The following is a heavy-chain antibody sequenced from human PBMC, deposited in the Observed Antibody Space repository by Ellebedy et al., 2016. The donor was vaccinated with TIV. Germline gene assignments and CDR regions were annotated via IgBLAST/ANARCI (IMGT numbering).Heavy chain of an antibody. CDR3: ARTDCSSISCYYYQYYYGMDV. D-gene: IGHD2-2*01. CDR1: GFTFSTYA. Sequence: GESLKISCAASGFTFSTYAMSWVRQAPGKGLEWVSVIISSGGSTYYADSVKGRFTISRDNSQNTLYLQMHTLRAEDTAGYYCARTDCSSISCYYYQYYYGMDVWGQGTTVTVSS. V-gene: IGHV3-23*01. CDR2: IISSGGST. J-gene: IGHJ6*02.